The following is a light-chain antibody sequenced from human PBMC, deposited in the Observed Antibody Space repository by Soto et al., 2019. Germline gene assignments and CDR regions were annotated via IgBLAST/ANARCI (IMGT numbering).Light chain of an antibody. Sequence: EVVMTQSPATLSVSPGETATLSCRASQTVTSKYLAWYQQKPGQAPRLLIYGASNRATGIPARFGGSGSGTEFAPTISSLQSEDSAVYFCQQYNNWPRTFGQGTKVEVK. CDR3: QQYNNWPRT. CDR1: QTVTSKY. J-gene: IGKJ1*01. V-gene: IGKV3-15*01. CDR2: GAS.